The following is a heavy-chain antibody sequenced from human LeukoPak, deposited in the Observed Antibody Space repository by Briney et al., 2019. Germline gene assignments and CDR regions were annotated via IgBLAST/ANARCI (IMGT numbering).Heavy chain of an antibody. Sequence: GASVKVSCKASGYTFTSYDINWVRQATGQGLEWMGWMNPNSGNTGYAQKFQGRVTMTRNTSISTAYMELSSLRSEDTAVYYCARVGYGSGSYCLTGWGQGTLVTVSS. CDR3: ARVGYGSGSYCLTG. V-gene: IGHV1-8*01. CDR2: MNPNSGNT. D-gene: IGHD3-10*01. CDR1: GYTFTSYD. J-gene: IGHJ4*02.